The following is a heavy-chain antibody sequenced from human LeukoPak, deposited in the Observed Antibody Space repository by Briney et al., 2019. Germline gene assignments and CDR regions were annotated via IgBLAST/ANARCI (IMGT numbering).Heavy chain of an antibody. Sequence: SETLSLTCAVYGGSFSGYYWSWIRQPPGKGLEWLGEINHSGSTNYNPSLKSRVTISVDASKNQFSLKLSSVTAADTAVYYCARTKYNWNALDYWGQGTLVTVSS. CDR1: GGSFSGYY. J-gene: IGHJ4*02. D-gene: IGHD1-1*01. V-gene: IGHV4-34*01. CDR2: INHSGST. CDR3: ARTKYNWNALDY.